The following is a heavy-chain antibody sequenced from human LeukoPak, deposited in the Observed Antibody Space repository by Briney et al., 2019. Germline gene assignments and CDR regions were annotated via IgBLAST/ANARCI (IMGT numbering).Heavy chain of an antibody. V-gene: IGHV4-4*07. CDR2: IYTSGST. Sequence: SETLSLTCTVSGGSISSYYWSWIRQPTGKGLEWIGRIYTSGSTNYNASLKSRVSKSVDTSKSQFSLKLSSVTAADTAVFYCARENSGSYREFDYWGQGTLVTVSS. D-gene: IGHD1-26*01. CDR3: ARENSGSYREFDY. J-gene: IGHJ4*02. CDR1: GGSISSYY.